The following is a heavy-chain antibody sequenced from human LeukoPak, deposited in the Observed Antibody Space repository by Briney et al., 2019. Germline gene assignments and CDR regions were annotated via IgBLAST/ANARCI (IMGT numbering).Heavy chain of an antibody. CDR1: GFTFSSYA. D-gene: IGHD5/OR15-5a*01. J-gene: IGHJ4*02. V-gene: IGHV3-23*01. Sequence: GGSLRLSCAASGFTFSSYAMSWVRQAPGKGLEWVSGISGSGSGTYYPDSVKGRFTISRDNSKNTLYLQMNSLRAEDTAVYYCAGNSVYGYFEYWGQGTLVTVSS. CDR3: AGNSVYGYFEY. CDR2: ISGSGSGT.